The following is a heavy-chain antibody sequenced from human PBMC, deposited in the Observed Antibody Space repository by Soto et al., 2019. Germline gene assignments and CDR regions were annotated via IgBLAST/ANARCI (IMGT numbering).Heavy chain of an antibody. Sequence: GESLKISCKGSGYSFTNYWIGWVRQMPGKGLELMGIIYPDDSDTTYSPSFQGRVTISADKSISTAHLQWSSLKASDTAMYYCARQGFPDSSGYLDAFDIWGQGTMVTVSS. V-gene: IGHV5-51*01. J-gene: IGHJ3*02. CDR1: GYSFTNYW. D-gene: IGHD3-22*01. CDR2: IYPDDSDT. CDR3: ARQGFPDSSGYLDAFDI.